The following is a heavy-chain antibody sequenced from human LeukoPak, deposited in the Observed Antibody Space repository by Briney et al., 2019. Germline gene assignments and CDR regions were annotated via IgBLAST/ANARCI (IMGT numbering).Heavy chain of an antibody. J-gene: IGHJ6*02. CDR2: IYYSGST. CDR1: GGSISSGDYY. V-gene: IGHV4-30-4*01. D-gene: IGHD5-12*01. CDR3: ARDSGYDLDYYFGMDV. Sequence: PSETLSLTCTVSGGSISSGDYYWSWIRQPPGKGLEWIGYIYYSGSTNYNPSLKSRVTISVDTSKKQFSLKLSSVTAADTAVYYCARDSGYDLDYYFGMDVWGHGTTVTVSS.